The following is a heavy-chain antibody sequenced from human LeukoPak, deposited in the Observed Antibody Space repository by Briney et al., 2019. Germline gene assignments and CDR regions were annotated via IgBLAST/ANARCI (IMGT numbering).Heavy chain of an antibody. V-gene: IGHV3-11*04. D-gene: IGHD6-19*01. Sequence: GGSLRLSCVGSGFTFCDYYMSWIRQAPGKGLEWVSYIRSSGTTIHYADSVKGRFTISRNNAKNSLYLQMNSLRAQDTAVYYCARDRGAVTDVFDYWGQGTLVSVS. CDR2: IRSSGTTI. CDR1: GFTFCDYY. CDR3: ARDRGAVTDVFDY. J-gene: IGHJ4*02.